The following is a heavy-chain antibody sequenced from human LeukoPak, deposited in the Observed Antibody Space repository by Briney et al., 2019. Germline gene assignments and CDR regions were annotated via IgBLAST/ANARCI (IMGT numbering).Heavy chain of an antibody. V-gene: IGHV4-34*01. CDR2: INHVGTA. CDR3: ARHYGP. Sequence: SETLSLTCAVFGGSFSGYYWSWIRQPPGKGLEWIGEINHVGTAKYNPSLKSRVTISADTSKSQFSLKLSSVTAADTAVYYCARHYGPWGQGTLVTVSS. J-gene: IGHJ5*02. CDR1: GGSFSGYY. D-gene: IGHD3-16*01.